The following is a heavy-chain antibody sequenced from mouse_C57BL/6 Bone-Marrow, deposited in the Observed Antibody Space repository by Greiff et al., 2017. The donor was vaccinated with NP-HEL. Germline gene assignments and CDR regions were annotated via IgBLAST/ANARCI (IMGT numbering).Heavy chain of an antibody. V-gene: IGHV7-3*01. Sequence: EVKVVESGGGLVQPGGSLSLSCAASGFTFTDYYMSWVRQPPGKALEWLGFIRNKANGYTTEYSASVKGRFTISRDNAKNNLYLQMSHLKSEDTAMYYCARYYYGSSYVDYWGQGTTLTVSS. CDR3: ARYYYGSSYVDY. CDR2: IRNKANGYTT. CDR1: GFTFTDYY. D-gene: IGHD1-1*01. J-gene: IGHJ2*01.